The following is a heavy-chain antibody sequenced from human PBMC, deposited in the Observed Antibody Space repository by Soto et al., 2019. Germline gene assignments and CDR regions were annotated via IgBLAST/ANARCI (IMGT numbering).Heavy chain of an antibody. J-gene: IGHJ6*02. D-gene: IGHD6-13*01. Sequence: EVQLLESGGGLVQPGGSLSPSCAAPGFTFGAIPMIGVRQAPGKGLEWVSTIIRRGDTTYYADSVRGRFTISRDNSKNTVYLQMNNLRAADTARYYCPVGIYYYGWDGWGQGTTVTVSS. CDR1: GFTFGAIP. V-gene: IGHV3-23*01. CDR2: IIRRGDTT. CDR3: PVGIYYYGWDG.